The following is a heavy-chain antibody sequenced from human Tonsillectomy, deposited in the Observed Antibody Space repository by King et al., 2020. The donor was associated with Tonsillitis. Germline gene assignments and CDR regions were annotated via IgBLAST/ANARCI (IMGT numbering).Heavy chain of an antibody. D-gene: IGHD3-22*01. CDR1: GYSFTSYW. CDR3: ARQLPYYYDSSGYYVYNWFDP. Sequence: VQLVESGAEVKKPGESLRISCMGSGYSFTSYWISWVRQLPGKGLEWMGRFDPSDSYTNYSPSFQGHVTISADKSISTAYLQWSSLKASDTAMYYCARQLPYYYDSSGYYVYNWFDPWGQGTLVTVSS. V-gene: IGHV5-10-1*03. J-gene: IGHJ5*02. CDR2: FDPSDSYT.